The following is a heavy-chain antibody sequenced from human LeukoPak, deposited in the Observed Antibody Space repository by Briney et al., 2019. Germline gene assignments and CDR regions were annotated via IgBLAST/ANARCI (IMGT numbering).Heavy chain of an antibody. CDR3: ARLSIAARTNWFDP. J-gene: IGHJ5*02. CDR2: IYYSGST. CDR1: GGSISSHY. D-gene: IGHD6-6*01. V-gene: IGHV4-59*11. Sequence: SETLSLTCTVSGGSISSHYWSWIRQPPGKGLEWIGYIYYSGSTNYNPSLKSRVTISVDTSKNQFSLKLSSVTAADTAVYYCARLSIAARTNWFDPRGQGTLVTVSS.